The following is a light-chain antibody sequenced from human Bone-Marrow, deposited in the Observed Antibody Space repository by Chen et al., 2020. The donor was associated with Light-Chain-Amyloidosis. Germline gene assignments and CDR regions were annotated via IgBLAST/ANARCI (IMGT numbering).Light chain of an antibody. CDR2: EDS. CDR3: QVWDRSSDRPV. CDR1: NIGSTS. V-gene: IGLV3-21*02. J-gene: IGLJ3*02. Sequence: SYVLTQPSSVSLAPGQPATIACGGNNIGSTSVHWYQQTPGQAPLLVVYEDSDRPSGIPERLSGSNSGNTATLTISRVEGGDEADYYCQVWDRSSDRPVFGGGTKLTVL.